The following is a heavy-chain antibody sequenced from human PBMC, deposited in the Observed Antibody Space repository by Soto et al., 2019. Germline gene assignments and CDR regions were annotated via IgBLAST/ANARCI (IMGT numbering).Heavy chain of an antibody. CDR1: GYTFTSYA. Sequence: QVQLVQSGAEVKKPGASVKVSCKASGYTFTSYAMHWVRQAPGQRLEWIGWINAGNGNTKYSQKFQGRVTITRDTSASTAYMELSSLRSEDTAVYYCARDRVAQKSNYSFDLWGQGTMVTVSS. J-gene: IGHJ3*01. D-gene: IGHD4-4*01. CDR2: INAGNGNT. CDR3: ARDRVAQKSNYSFDL. V-gene: IGHV1-3*01.